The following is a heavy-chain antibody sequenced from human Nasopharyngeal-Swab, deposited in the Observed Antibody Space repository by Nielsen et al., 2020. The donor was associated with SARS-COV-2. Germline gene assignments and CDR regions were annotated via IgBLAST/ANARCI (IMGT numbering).Heavy chain of an antibody. CDR1: GFTFDDYA. CDR2: ISGDGGST. J-gene: IGHJ4*02. Sequence: GGSLRLSCAASGFTFDDYAMHWVRQAPGKGLEWVSLISGDGGSTYYADSVKGRFTISRDNSKNSLYLQMNSLRTEDTALYYCARARGGSYYSPFDYWGQGTLVTVSS. CDR3: ARARGGSYYSPFDY. V-gene: IGHV3-43*02. D-gene: IGHD1-26*01.